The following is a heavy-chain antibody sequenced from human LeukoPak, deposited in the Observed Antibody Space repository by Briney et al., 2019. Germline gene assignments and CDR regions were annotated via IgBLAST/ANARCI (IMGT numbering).Heavy chain of an antibody. CDR3: ARGMSGYTEDPFDI. Sequence: ASVKVSCKASGYTFTSCSINWVRQAPGQGLEWMAWISAYNGNTNYAQKFHGRVTLTRDTSTSIAYMELRSLRSDDTAVYFCARGMSGYTEDPFDIWGQGTVVTVSS. CDR1: GYTFTSCS. J-gene: IGHJ3*02. D-gene: IGHD2-2*02. V-gene: IGHV1-18*01. CDR2: ISAYNGNT.